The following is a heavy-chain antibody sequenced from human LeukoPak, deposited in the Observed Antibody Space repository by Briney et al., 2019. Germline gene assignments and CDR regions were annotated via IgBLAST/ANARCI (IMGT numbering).Heavy chain of an antibody. CDR1: GGSISSSSYY. J-gene: IGHJ5*02. V-gene: IGHV4-61*02. CDR2: IYTSGST. D-gene: IGHD3-9*01. CDR3: ARHGVLRYLFDP. Sequence: SETLSLTCTVSGGSISSSSYYWGWIRQPAGKGLEWIGGIYTSGSTKYNPSLKSRVTMSIDTSKNQFSLKLSSVTAADTAVYYCARHGVLRYLFDPWGQGTLVTVSS.